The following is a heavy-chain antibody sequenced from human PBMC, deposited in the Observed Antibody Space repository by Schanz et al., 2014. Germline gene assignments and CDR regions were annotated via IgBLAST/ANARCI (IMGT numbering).Heavy chain of an antibody. CDR3: ARGYSNIWSPMAY. J-gene: IGHJ4*02. CDR1: RFTFNAYD. D-gene: IGHD6-13*01. V-gene: IGHV3-30*03. CDR2: ISHDGSNK. Sequence: PGGSLRLSCAASRFTFNAYDMYWIRQALGKGLEWVALISHDGSNKNSADSVKGRFTISRDNSKNTLYLQMNSLRAEDTAVYYCARGYSNIWSPMAYWGQGTLVAVSS.